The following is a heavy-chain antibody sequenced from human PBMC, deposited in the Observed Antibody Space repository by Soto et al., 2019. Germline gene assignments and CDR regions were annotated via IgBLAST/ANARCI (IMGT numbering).Heavy chain of an antibody. V-gene: IGHV4-61*01. Sequence: QVQLQESGPGLVKPSETLSLTCTVSGGSVSSGSYYWSWIRQPPGKGLEWIGYIYYSGSTNYNPHLKSRVTISVDTSKNQFSLKLSSVTASDTSVYYCSREDYYDSSDWGQGTLVTVSS. J-gene: IGHJ1*01. CDR2: IYYSGST. CDR1: GGSVSSGSYY. CDR3: SREDYYDSSD. D-gene: IGHD3-22*01.